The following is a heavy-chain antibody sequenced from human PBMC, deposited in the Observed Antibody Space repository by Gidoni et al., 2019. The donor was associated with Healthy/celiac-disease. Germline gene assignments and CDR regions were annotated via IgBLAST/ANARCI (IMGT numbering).Heavy chain of an antibody. J-gene: IGHJ4*02. Sequence: QVQLVESGGGVVQPGGSLRLSCAASGFPFSSYGMHWVRQAPGKGLEWVAFIRYDGSNKYYADSVKGRFTISRDNSKNTLYLQMNSLRAEDTAVYYCAKSYYDSSGYSDYWGQGTLVTVSS. V-gene: IGHV3-30*02. CDR1: GFPFSSYG. CDR2: IRYDGSNK. D-gene: IGHD3-22*01. CDR3: AKSYYDSSGYSDY.